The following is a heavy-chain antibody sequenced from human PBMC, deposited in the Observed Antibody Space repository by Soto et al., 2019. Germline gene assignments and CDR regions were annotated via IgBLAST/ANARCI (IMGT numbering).Heavy chain of an antibody. CDR3: ARQVHYGLDV. J-gene: IGHJ6*02. CDR2: ISSDVSST. CDR1: GITFSSNW. Sequence: EVQLVESGGGLVQPGGSLRLSCAASGITFSSNWMHWVRQAPGKGLVWVSRISSDVSSTNYADSVKGRFTVSRDNVENTVSLQMTSLRADDTAVYYCARQVHYGLDVWGQGTTVTVCS. V-gene: IGHV3-74*01.